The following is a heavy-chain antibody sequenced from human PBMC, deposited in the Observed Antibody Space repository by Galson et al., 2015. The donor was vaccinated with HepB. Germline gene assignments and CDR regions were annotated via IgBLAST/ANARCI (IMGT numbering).Heavy chain of an antibody. CDR1: GFTFSSYA. V-gene: IGHV3-30*04. D-gene: IGHD5-18*01. J-gene: IGHJ6*02. CDR2: ISYDGSNK. CDR3: ARDGGYSYEDYYYYGMDV. Sequence: SLRLSCAASGFTFSSYAMHWVRQAPGRGLEWVAVISYDGSNKYYADSVKGRFTISRDNSKNTLYLQMNSLRAEDTAVYYCARDGGYSYEDYYYYGMDVWGQGTTVTVSS.